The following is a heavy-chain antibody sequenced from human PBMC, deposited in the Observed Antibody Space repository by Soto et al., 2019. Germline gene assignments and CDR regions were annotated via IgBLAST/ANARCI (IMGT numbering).Heavy chain of an antibody. CDR2: SYYSGST. J-gene: IGHJ4*02. V-gene: IGHV4-31*02. CDR1: GGAITSAAYY. Sequence: SDTLSLTSTVSGGAITSAAYYLTCIRQHPGKGLEWIGYSYYSGSTYYNPCLKNRVTISVDTSKNQFSLKLSTVNAADTAIYYCARVANWAIDYWGQGTLATVSS. CDR3: ARVANWAIDY. D-gene: IGHD7-27*01.